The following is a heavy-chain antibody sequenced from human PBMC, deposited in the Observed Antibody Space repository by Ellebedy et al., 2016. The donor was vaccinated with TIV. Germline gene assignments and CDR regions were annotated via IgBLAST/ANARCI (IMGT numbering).Heavy chain of an antibody. CDR1: GGSISSYY. CDR3: ARGTLNYGMDY. V-gene: IGHV4-59*01. J-gene: IGHJ4*02. CDR2: IYYSGST. Sequence: MPSETLSLTCTVSGGSISSYYWSWIWQPPGKGLEWIGYIYYSGSTNYNSSLKSRVTISVDTSKTQFSLKLSYVTAADTAVYYCARGTLNYGMDYWGQGTLVTVSS. D-gene: IGHD4-17*01.